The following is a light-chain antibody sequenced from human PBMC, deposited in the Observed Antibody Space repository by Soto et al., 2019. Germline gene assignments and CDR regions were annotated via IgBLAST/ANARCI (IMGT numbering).Light chain of an antibody. J-gene: IGKJ4*01. CDR1: QSVGSD. CDR2: DIF. V-gene: IGKV3D-15*01. Sequence: EIVMTQSPATLSVSPGERATLSCMASQSVGSDLAWYQQEPGQAPRLVIYDIFTRATGVTTRISGSGSGTEFTLTISSLQSEDFAVYYCQPYNSWPLTVGGGTQVEIK. CDR3: QPYNSWPLT.